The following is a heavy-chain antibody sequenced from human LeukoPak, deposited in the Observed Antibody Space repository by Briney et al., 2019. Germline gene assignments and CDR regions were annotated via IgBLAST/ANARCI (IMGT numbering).Heavy chain of an antibody. CDR3: ARVSGYSYGQ. CDR1: GFAFSTYA. J-gene: IGHJ4*02. D-gene: IGHD5-18*01. V-gene: IGHV3-64*02. CDR2: INSNGSNT. Sequence: GGSLRLSCVASGFAFSTYAMHWVRQAPGKGLEYVSGINSNGSNTNYADSVEGRFTISRDNSKNTLYLQIGSLRPEDMAVYYCARVSGYSYGQWGQGTLVTVSS.